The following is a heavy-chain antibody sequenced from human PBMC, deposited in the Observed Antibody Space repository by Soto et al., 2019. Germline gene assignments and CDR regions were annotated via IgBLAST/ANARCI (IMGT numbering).Heavy chain of an antibody. CDR2: INHSGTT. CDR1: GGSFSNYY. CDR3: ARGSRPRPPVVNQKEAFFYY. D-gene: IGHD6-6*01. V-gene: IGHV4-34*01. Sequence: QVQLQQWGAGLLKPSETLSHTCAVSGGSFSNYYWTCIRQSPRKGLEWLDEINHSGTTNYNPSLQSRITMSVYTSKTQFSLSLASLAAAHTAVYSCARGSRPRPPVVNQKEAFFYYSGQGTLVIGSS. J-gene: IGHJ4*02.